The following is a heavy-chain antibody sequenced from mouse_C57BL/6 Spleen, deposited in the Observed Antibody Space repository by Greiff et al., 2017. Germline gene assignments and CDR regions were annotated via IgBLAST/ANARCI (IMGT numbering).Heavy chain of an antibody. CDR3: ARRDGNYAWFAY. D-gene: IGHD2-1*01. Sequence: QVQLQQSGAELARPGASVKLSCKASGYTFTSYGISWVKQRTGQGLEWIGEIYPRSGNTNYNEKFKGKATLTADKSSSTAYMELRSLTSEDSAVYSCARRDGNYAWFAYWGQGTLVTVSA. J-gene: IGHJ3*01. CDR2: IYPRSGNT. V-gene: IGHV1-81*01. CDR1: GYTFTSYG.